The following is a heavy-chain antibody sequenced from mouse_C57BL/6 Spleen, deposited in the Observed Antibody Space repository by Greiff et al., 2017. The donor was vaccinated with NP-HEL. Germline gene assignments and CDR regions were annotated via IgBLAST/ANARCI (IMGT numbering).Heavy chain of an antibody. D-gene: IGHD1-1*01. V-gene: IGHV14-1*01. J-gene: IGHJ1*03. Sequence: EVQLQQSGAELVRPGASVKLSCTASGFNIKDYYMHWVKQRPEQGLEWIGRIDPEDGDTEYAPKFQGKATMTADTSSNTAYLQLSSLTSEDTAVYYCTTSYGSSYKWYFDVWGTGTTVTVSS. CDR1: GFNIKDYY. CDR2: IDPEDGDT. CDR3: TTSYGSSYKWYFDV.